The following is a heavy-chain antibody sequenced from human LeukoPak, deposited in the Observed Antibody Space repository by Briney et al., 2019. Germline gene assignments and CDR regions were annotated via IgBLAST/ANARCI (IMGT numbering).Heavy chain of an antibody. Sequence: SETLSLTCTVSGGSISSYYWSWIRQPPGKGLEWIGYIYYSGSTNYNPSLKSRVTISVDTSKNQFSLKLSSVTAADTAVYYCAREVGSSSWYNWFDPWGQGTLVTVSS. J-gene: IGHJ5*02. V-gene: IGHV4-59*12. D-gene: IGHD6-13*01. CDR2: IYYSGST. CDR1: GGSISSYY. CDR3: AREVGSSSWYNWFDP.